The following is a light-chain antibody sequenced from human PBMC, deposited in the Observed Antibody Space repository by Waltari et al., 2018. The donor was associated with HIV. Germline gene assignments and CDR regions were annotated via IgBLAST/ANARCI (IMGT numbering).Light chain of an antibody. CDR3: NSYAGSNNWV. Sequence: QSALTQPPSASGSPGQSVTISCTGTSSDAGASKYFSWYQQHPGKAPKLMIYEVNKRPSGVPDRFSGSKSANTASLTVSGLQADDEADYYCNSYAGSNNWVFGGGTKLTVL. J-gene: IGLJ3*02. V-gene: IGLV2-8*01. CDR2: EVN. CDR1: SSDAGASKY.